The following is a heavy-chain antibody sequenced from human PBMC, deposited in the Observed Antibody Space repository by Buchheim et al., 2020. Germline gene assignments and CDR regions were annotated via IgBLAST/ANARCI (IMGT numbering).Heavy chain of an antibody. D-gene: IGHD2-2*01. CDR3: AKDKKYASVYFFDL. CDR1: GFSLRTYC. V-gene: IGHV3-23*01. J-gene: IGHJ4*02. Sequence: EVQLLESGGGLVQPGGSLRLSCAASGFSLRTYCMSWVRQAPGTGLEWISGISGSGGSTFYPVSMKGRFTVSRDESTNTLFLQIDSLRGDDTAVYDCAKDKKYASVYFFDLWGQG. CDR2: ISGSGGST.